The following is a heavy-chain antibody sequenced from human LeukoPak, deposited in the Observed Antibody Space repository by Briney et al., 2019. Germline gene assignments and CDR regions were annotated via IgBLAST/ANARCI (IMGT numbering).Heavy chain of an antibody. Sequence: GGSLRLSCAASGFTLSSYGMNWVRQAPGKGLEWVSSISSSSSYIYYADSVKGRFTISRDNAKNSLYLQMNSLRAEDTAVYYCARVAYCGGDCYSYYFDYWGQGTLVTVSS. CDR1: GFTLSSYG. V-gene: IGHV3-21*01. D-gene: IGHD2-21*02. CDR3: ARVAYCGGDCYSYYFDY. CDR2: ISSSSSYI. J-gene: IGHJ4*02.